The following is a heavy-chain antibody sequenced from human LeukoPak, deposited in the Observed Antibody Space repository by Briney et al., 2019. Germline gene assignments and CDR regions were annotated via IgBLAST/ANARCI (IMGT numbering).Heavy chain of an antibody. CDR2: LFGGGDT. Sequence: PGGSLRLSCAVSGFSVSDNYMTWVRQAPGKGREWVSVLFGGGDTYYGDSLKGRFAISRDNSKNTVYLQMKSLRAEDTAVYYCARGQRTSVTLYYFDFWGPGTLVSVSS. J-gene: IGHJ4*02. V-gene: IGHV3-66*01. D-gene: IGHD4-17*01. CDR1: GFSVSDNY. CDR3: ARGQRTSVTLYYFDF.